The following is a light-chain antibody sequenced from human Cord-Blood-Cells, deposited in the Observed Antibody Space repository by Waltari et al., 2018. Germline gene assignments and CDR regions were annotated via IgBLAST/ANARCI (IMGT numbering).Light chain of an antibody. Sequence: QSVLTQPPSVSGAPGQRVTISCTGSSSNIGAGYDVHWYQQLPGTAPKLLIYGNSNRPSGVPDRFSGYESGTSASLAITGLQAEDEADYYCQSYDSSLSGWVFGGGTKLTVL. V-gene: IGLV1-40*01. CDR2: GNS. CDR1: SSNIGAGYD. CDR3: QSYDSSLSGWV. J-gene: IGLJ3*02.